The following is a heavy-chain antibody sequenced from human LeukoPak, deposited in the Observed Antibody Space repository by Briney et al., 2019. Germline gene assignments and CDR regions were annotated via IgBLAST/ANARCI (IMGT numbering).Heavy chain of an antibody. V-gene: IGHV3-7*01. CDR3: ARRFRD. CDR2: IKKDGSET. CDR1: GFTFRSYW. Sequence: GGSLRLSCAASGFTFRSYWMTWARQAPGKGLEWVANIKKDGSETHYVASVKGRFTISRDNAKNSVYLQMDSLRVEDTAIYYCARRFRDWGQGILVTVSS. D-gene: IGHD5-24*01. J-gene: IGHJ4*02.